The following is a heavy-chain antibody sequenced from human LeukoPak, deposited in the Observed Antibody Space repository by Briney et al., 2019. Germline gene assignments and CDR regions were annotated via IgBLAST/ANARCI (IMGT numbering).Heavy chain of an antibody. V-gene: IGHV4-34*01. J-gene: IGHJ6*02. CDR2: INHSGST. CDR3: ARSADYYGSGSYRRYYYYGMDV. CDR1: GGSFSGYY. Sequence: SETLSLTCAVYGGSFSGYYWSWIRQPPGKGLEWIGEINHSGSTNYNPSHKSRVTISVDTSKNQFSLKLSSVTAADTAVYYCARSADYYGSGSYRRYYYYGMDVWGQGTTVTVSS. D-gene: IGHD3-10*01.